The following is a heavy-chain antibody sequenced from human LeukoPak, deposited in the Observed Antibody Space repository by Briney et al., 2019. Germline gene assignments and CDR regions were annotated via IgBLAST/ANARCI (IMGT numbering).Heavy chain of an antibody. V-gene: IGHV1-69*10. CDR3: ARARYSFGSYTYYYDMDV. Sequence: SVKVSCKASGDSFTNYAIAWVRQAPAEGLEWMGAILPIVGITTYAQKFQARVTLTADKPTSTVYLEMSSVRAEDTATYYCARARYSFGSYTYYYDMDVWGKGTPVTVSS. D-gene: IGHD5-12*01. CDR2: ILPIVGIT. CDR1: GDSFTNYA. J-gene: IGHJ6*03.